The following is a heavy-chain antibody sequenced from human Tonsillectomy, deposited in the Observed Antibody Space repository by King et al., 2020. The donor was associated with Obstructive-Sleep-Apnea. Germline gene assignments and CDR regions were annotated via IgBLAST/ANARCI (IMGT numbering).Heavy chain of an antibody. CDR2: ITYRGST. J-gene: IGHJ4*02. V-gene: IGHV4-59*01. CDR1: GGSISSDY. CDR3: ARAPWAVAPHDS. D-gene: IGHD6-19*01. Sequence: VQLQESGPGLVKPSETLSLTCTVSGGSISSDYWCWIRQPPGLGLEWVWYITYRGSTTYNPSLKSRVTSSVATANNQISLTQSCVTAADTAVYYCARAPWAVAPHDSWGQGTLVTVSS.